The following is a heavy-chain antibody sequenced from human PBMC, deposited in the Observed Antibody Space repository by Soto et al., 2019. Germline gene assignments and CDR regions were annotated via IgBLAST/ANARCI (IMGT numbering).Heavy chain of an antibody. CDR1: GYTFTSYG. V-gene: IGHV1-18*04. CDR3: VKDVLWGRTNPVYYYYAMDV. D-gene: IGHD2-15*01. J-gene: IGHJ6*02. Sequence: ASVKVSCKASGYTFTSYGISWVRQAPGQGLEWMGWISAYNGNTNYAQKLQGRVTMTTDTSTSTAYMELRSLRSDDTAVYYCVKDVLWGRTNPVYYYYAMDVWSQGTRVTDS. CDR2: ISAYNGNT.